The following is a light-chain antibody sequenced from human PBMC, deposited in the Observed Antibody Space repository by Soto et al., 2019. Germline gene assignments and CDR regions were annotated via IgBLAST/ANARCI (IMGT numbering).Light chain of an antibody. Sequence: QSALTQPRSVSGSPGQSVTISCTGTSSDVGGYNYVSWYQQHPGKAPKLMIYDVSKRPSGVPDRFSGCKSGNTASLTISGLQAEGEADYYCCSYAGSYPGVFGGGTKVTVL. CDR2: DVS. CDR3: CSYAGSYPGV. V-gene: IGLV2-11*01. CDR1: SSDVGGYNY. J-gene: IGLJ3*02.